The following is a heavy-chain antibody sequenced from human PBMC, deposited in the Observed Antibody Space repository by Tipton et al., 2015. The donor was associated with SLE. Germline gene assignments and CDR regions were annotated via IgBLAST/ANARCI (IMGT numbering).Heavy chain of an antibody. CDR3: ARGVFSSSGSFDL. CDR2: IYTSGTT. V-gene: IGHV4-4*07. Sequence: TLSLTCTVSGGSISGYYWSWIRQPAGKGLEWIGRIYTSGTTYYNPSLKSRVTISADRSNNQFSLNLNSVTAADTAVYYCARGVFSSSGSFDLWGQGAPVTVSS. D-gene: IGHD3-10*01. J-gene: IGHJ4*02. CDR1: GGSISGYY.